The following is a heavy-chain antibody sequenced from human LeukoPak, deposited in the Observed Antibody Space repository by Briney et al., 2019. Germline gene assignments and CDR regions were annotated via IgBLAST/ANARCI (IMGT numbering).Heavy chain of an antibody. Sequence: GGSLRLSCAASGFTFSSYAMSWVRQAPGKGLEWVSAISGSGGSTYYADSVKGRFTISRDNSKNTLYLQMNSLRAEDTAVYYCARAGRFLERLLDSDYWGQGTLVTVSS. CDR3: ARAGRFLERLLDSDY. J-gene: IGHJ4*02. CDR1: GFTFSSYA. CDR2: ISGSGGST. D-gene: IGHD3-3*01. V-gene: IGHV3-23*01.